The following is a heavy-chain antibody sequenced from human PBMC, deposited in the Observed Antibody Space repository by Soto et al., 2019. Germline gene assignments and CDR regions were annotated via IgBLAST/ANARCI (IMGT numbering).Heavy chain of an antibody. CDR3: ARRLPNDDAGDASAI. CDR1: WDKFTNHW. Sequence: RNGAWDKFTNHWSGWVRQMHRKGLEWIGIIYPGDSDTRYSPSFQGQVTISADESISTAYLQWSSWKASYTAMYYCARRLPNDDAGDASAIWGQGTMVTVSS. J-gene: IGHJ3*02. CDR2: IYPGDSDT. D-gene: IGHD3-16*01. V-gene: IGHV5-51*01.